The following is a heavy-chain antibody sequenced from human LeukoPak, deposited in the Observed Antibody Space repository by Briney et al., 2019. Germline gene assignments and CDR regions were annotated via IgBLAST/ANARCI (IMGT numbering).Heavy chain of an antibody. J-gene: IGHJ4*02. V-gene: IGHV3-23*01. CDR1: GFTSSGYA. Sequence: PGGSLRLSCAVSGFTSSGYAMSWVRQAPGKGLEWVSVIGAGGGPTYYADSVKGRFTISTDNSKNTLYLQMNSLRAEDTAVYYCAREPPGGGFDYWGQGTLVTVSS. CDR2: IGAGGGPT. D-gene: IGHD3-16*01. CDR3: AREPPGGGFDY.